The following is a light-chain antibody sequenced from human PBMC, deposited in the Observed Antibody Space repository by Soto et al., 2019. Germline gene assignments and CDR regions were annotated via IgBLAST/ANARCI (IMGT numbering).Light chain of an antibody. CDR1: RSSIGSKT. V-gene: IGLV1-44*01. CDR3: ATWDDSLNGL. Sequence: QSVLTQPPSASGTPGQRVTISCSGSRSSIGSKTVNWYQQLPGTAPKLLIFRNNQRPSGVPDRFSGSKSGTSASLAISGLQSEDEADYYCATWDDSLNGLFGGGTKVTVL. CDR2: RNN. J-gene: IGLJ2*01.